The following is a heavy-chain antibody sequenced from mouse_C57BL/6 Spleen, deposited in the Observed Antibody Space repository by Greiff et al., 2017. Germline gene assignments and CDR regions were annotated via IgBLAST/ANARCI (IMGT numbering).Heavy chain of an antibody. D-gene: IGHD3-1*01. CDR3: TRPGRSYYFDY. J-gene: IGHJ2*01. Sequence: QVQLQQPGAELVKPGASVQMSCKASGYTFTSYWITWVKQRPGQGLAWIGDISPGSGSTNYNEKFKGKAILTVDTSSSTAYMQLSSLPSEDSAVYYCTRPGRSYYFDYWGQGTTLTVSS. CDR1: GYTFTSYW. V-gene: IGHV1-55*01. CDR2: ISPGSGST.